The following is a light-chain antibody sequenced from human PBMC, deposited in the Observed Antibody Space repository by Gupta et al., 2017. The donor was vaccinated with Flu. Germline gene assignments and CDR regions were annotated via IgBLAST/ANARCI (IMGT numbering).Light chain of an antibody. V-gene: IGKV1-16*02. Sequence: IQMTQSPSSLYASVGDRVTITCRASQGISTYLAWFQQKPGRAPKSLIYAASRLQSGVPSKFSGSGFGTDFTLTISSLQPEDFATYYCQQYNSFPLTFGGGTKVEI. CDR3: QQYNSFPLT. CDR2: AAS. CDR1: QGISTY. J-gene: IGKJ4*01.